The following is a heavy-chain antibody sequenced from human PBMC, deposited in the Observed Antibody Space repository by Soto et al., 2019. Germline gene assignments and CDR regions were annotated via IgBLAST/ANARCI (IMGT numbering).Heavy chain of an antibody. CDR2: ISGYTGNT. Sequence: QAQLVQSGPEVKNPGASVKVSCKASGYTFTSYGISWVRQAPGQGIEWMGWISGYTGNTNYAQKVQGRVTLTTDTSTSTAYMELTSLTPDDTAVYYCARDERGSGSYFGRLNWFDPWGQGTLVTVSP. CDR3: ARDERGSGSYFGRLNWFDP. D-gene: IGHD3-10*01. J-gene: IGHJ5*02. CDR1: GYTFTSYG. V-gene: IGHV1-18*01.